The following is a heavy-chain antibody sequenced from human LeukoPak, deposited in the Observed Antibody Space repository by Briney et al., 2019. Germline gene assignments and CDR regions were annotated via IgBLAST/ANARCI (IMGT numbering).Heavy chain of an antibody. CDR1: GFTFSSYS. CDR3: TRDLMDYDVSTGLHHYYMDV. CDR2: INGDGRNI. D-gene: IGHD3-9*01. V-gene: IGHV3-74*01. Sequence: GGSLRLSCAASGFTFSSYSLTWVRQAPRKGLVWVSRINGDGRNINYADSVRGRFTISRDNAKNTLYLQMNTLRVEDTAVYYCTRDLMDYDVSTGLHHYYMDVWGQGTTVTVSS. J-gene: IGHJ6*02.